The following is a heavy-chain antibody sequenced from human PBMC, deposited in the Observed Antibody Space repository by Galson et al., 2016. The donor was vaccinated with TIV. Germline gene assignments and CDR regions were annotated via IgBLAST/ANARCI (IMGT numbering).Heavy chain of an antibody. V-gene: IGHV5-51*01. CDR3: ARHSASAFPSHFDV. CDR2: TYPGNSET. Sequence: QSGAEVKKAGESLKISCKGSGYNFASYWIGWVRQMPGKGLEWMGVTYPGNSETRYSPSFHGRVTISADKSIGTAFLQWGSLKASDTAVYYCARHSASAFPSHFDVWGQGTLVTVSS. D-gene: IGHD6-25*01. CDR1: GYNFASYW. J-gene: IGHJ4*02.